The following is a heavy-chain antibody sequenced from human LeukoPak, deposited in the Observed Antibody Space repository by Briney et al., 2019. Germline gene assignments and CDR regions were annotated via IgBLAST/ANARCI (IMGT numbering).Heavy chain of an antibody. J-gene: IGHJ4*02. Sequence: NSSETLSLTCTVSGGSISSYYWSWIRQPPGKGLEWIGYIYYSGSTNYNPSLKSRVTISVDTSKNQFSLKLSSVTAADTAVYYCARVPAVAGLAPPDYWGQGTLVTVSS. CDR2: IYYSGST. V-gene: IGHV4-59*01. D-gene: IGHD6-19*01. CDR1: GGSISSYY. CDR3: ARVPAVAGLAPPDY.